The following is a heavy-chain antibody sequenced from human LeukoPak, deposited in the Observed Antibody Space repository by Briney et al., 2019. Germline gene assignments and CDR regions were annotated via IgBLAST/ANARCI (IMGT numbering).Heavy chain of an antibody. CDR2: IYYSGST. CDR3: ARNFPKLVAGYYFDY. Sequence: SETLSLTCTVSGGSISSYYWSWIRQPPGKGLEWIGYIYYSGSTNYNPSLKSRVTISVDTSKNQFSLKLSSVTAADTAVYYCARNFPKLVAGYYFDYWGQGTLVTVSS. J-gene: IGHJ4*02. D-gene: IGHD6-19*01. V-gene: IGHV4-59*01. CDR1: GGSISSYY.